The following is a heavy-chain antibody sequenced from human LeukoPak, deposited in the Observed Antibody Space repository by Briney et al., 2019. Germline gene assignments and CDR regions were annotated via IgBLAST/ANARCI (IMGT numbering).Heavy chain of an antibody. V-gene: IGHV3-48*03. CDR2: ISSSGSTI. CDR1: GFTFSSYE. CDR3: ACTGFGDLGDAFDI. Sequence: GGSLRLSCAASGFTFSSYEMNWVRQAPGKGQEWVSYISSSGSTIYYADSVKGRFTISRDNAKNSLYLQMNSLRAEDTAVYYCACTGFGDLGDAFDIWGQGTMVTVSS. D-gene: IGHD3-10*01. J-gene: IGHJ3*02.